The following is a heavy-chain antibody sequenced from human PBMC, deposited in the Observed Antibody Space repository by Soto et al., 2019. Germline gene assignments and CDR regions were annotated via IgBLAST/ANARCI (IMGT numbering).Heavy chain of an antibody. V-gene: IGHV5-51*01. CDR1: GYSFTSYW. CDR2: IYPGDSDT. J-gene: IGHJ3*02. CDR3: ARRTAARDSSGWYVTFNDAFDT. D-gene: IGHD6-19*01. Sequence: PGESLKISCKGSGYSFTSYWIGWVRQMPGKGLEWMGIIYPGDSDTRYSTSFQGQVTISADKSISTAYLQWSSLKASDTAMYYCARRTAARDSSGWYVTFNDAFDTWGPGTMVTAS.